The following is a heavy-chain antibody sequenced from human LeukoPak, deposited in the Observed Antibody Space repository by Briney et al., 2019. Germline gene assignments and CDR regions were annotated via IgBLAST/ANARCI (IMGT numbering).Heavy chain of an antibody. CDR1: GFTFSSYA. D-gene: IGHD6-6*01. V-gene: IGHV3-23*01. Sequence: GGSLRLSCAASGFTFSSYAMRWVRQAPGKGLGWVSAISGSGGSTYYADSVKGRFTISRDNSKNTLYLQMNSLRAEDTAVYYCAKDRQGGGSIGPDYFDYWGQGTLVTVSS. J-gene: IGHJ4*02. CDR3: AKDRQGGGSIGPDYFDY. CDR2: ISGSGGST.